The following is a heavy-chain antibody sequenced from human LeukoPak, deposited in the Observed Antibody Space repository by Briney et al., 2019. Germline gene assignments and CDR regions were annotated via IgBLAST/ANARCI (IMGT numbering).Heavy chain of an antibody. CDR3: TKRRGYSFGFDYYYMDV. J-gene: IGHJ6*03. CDR2: IYSSGST. CDR1: GGSLTSTSHY. Sequence: TSETLSLTCTVSGGSLTSTSHYWDWVRQPPGKRLEWLGSIYSSGSTYYNPSLKSRVTVSFDTSKNQFSLSLTSVTAADMAVYYCTKRRGYSFGFDYYYMDVWGKGTTVTISS. V-gene: IGHV4-39*01. D-gene: IGHD5-18*01.